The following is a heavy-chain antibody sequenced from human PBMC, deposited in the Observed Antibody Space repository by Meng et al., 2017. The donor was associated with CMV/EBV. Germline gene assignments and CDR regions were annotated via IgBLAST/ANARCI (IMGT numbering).Heavy chain of an antibody. J-gene: IGHJ6*02. CDR1: GYTFSGYY. V-gene: IGHV1-2*02. Sequence: ASVKVSCKASGYTFSGYYMHWVRQAPGQGLEWMGWINPNSGGTNYAQKFQGRVTMTRDKSISTAYMELSRLRADDTAVYYCARTYYDFWSGLFGMDVWGQGTTVTVSS. D-gene: IGHD3-3*01. CDR2: INPNSGGT. CDR3: ARTYYDFWSGLFGMDV.